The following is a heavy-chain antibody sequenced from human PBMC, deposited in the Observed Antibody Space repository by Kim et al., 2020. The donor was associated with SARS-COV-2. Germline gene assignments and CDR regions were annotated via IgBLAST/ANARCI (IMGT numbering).Heavy chain of an antibody. J-gene: IGHJ5*02. Sequence: RKLQGRVTMTRDKSARTVYMELSSLRSEETAVYYCARRGGGGVSDNWFDPWGQGTLVTVSS. CDR3: ARRGGGGVSDNWFDP. V-gene: IGHV1-46*04. D-gene: IGHD2-15*01.